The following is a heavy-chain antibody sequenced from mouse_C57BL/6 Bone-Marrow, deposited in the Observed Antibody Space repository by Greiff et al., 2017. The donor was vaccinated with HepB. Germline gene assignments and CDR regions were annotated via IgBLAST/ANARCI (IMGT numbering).Heavy chain of an antibody. CDR3: TRERDYGSSRYFDV. Sequence: DVMLVESGEGLVKPGGSLKLSCAASGFTFSSYAMSWVRQTPDKRLEWVAYISSGGDYIYYADTVKGRFTISRDNARNTLYLQMSSLKSEDTAMYYCTRERDYGSSRYFDVWGTGTTVTVSS. D-gene: IGHD1-1*01. V-gene: IGHV5-9-1*02. CDR2: ISSGGDYI. J-gene: IGHJ1*03. CDR1: GFTFSSYA.